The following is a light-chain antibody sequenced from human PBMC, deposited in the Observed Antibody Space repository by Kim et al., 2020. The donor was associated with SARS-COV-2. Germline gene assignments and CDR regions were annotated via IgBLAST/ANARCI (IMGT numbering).Light chain of an antibody. V-gene: IGKV1-33*01. J-gene: IGKJ2*01. CDR1: QDISNY. CDR3: QQYET. Sequence: DIQMTQSPSSLSASVGDRVTITCQASQDISNYLNWYQQKPGKATKLLIYDASNLETGVPSRFSGSGSGTDFTFTISSLQPEDIATYYCQQYETFGQGTKLEI. CDR2: DAS.